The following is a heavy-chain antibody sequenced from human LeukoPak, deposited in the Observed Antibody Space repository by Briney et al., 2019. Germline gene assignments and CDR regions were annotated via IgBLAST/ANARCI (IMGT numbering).Heavy chain of an antibody. J-gene: IGHJ6*03. CDR3: ARAVGSGSFQTYYYYMDV. CDR2: IYYSGST. D-gene: IGHD3-10*01. V-gene: IGHV4-59*12. CDR1: GGSISSYY. Sequence: SETLSLTCTVSGGSISSYYWSWIRQPPGKGLEWIGSIYYSGSTNYNPSLKSRLTISVDTSKNQFSLKLSSVTAADTAVYYCARAVGSGSFQTYYYYMDVWGKGTTVTISS.